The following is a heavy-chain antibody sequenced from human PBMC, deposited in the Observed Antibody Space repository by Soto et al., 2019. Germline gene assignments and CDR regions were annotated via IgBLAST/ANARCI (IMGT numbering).Heavy chain of an antibody. V-gene: IGHV3-23*01. J-gene: IGHJ3*02. CDR1: GFTFSSYA. Sequence: GGSLRLSCAASGFTFSSYAMTWVRQAPGKGLEWVSAISNSGGSTYYADSVTGRFSISRDYSKNTLYLQMNRLRAEDTAVYYCARSRGRYDAFDIWGQGTMVTVSS. CDR2: ISNSGGST. D-gene: IGHD3-10*01. CDR3: ARSRGRYDAFDI.